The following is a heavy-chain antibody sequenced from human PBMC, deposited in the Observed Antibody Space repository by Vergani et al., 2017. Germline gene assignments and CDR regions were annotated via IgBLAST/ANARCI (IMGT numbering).Heavy chain of an antibody. J-gene: IGHJ4*02. V-gene: IGHV4-39*01. CDR1: GGSITSSSYY. CDR2: IYHSGGA. Sequence: QLHLQESGPGLVKPSETLSLTCTVSGGSITSSSYYWGWIRQPPGKGLEWIGNIYHSGGAYYNPSLKGRVTISVDKSKNQFSLEVTSVTAAGTAIYFCARTESFILRYFHWALWGQGALVTVSS. D-gene: IGHD3-9*01. CDR3: ARTESFILRYFHWAL.